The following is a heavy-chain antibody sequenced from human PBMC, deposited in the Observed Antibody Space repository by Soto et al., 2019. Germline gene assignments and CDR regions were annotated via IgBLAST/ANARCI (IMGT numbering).Heavy chain of an antibody. D-gene: IGHD7-27*01. J-gene: IGHJ3*02. CDR3: VAKLGISAFDI. V-gene: IGHV4-34*01. CDR2: INHSGST. Sequence: SETLSLTCAVYGGSFSGYYWSWIRQPPGKGLEWIGEINHSGSTNYNPSLKSRITISVDTSKNQFSLKMSSVTAADTAVYYCVAKLGISAFDIWGQGTMVTVSS. CDR1: GGSFSGYY.